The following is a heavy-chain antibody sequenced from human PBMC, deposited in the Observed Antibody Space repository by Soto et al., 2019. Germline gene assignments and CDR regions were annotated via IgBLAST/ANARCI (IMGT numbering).Heavy chain of an antibody. Sequence: GASVKVSCKTSGYTFTIYYMHWVRQAPGQGLEWMGIINPSGGSTSYAQKFQGRVTMTRDTSTSTVYMELSSLRSEDTAVYYCARSLVVRGYFDYWGQGTLVTVLL. J-gene: IGHJ4*02. CDR1: GYTFTIYY. CDR3: ARSLVVRGYFDY. D-gene: IGHD2-15*01. CDR2: INPSGGST. V-gene: IGHV1-46*03.